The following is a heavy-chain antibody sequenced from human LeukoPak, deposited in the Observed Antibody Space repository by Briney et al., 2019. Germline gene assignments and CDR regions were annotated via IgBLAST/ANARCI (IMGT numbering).Heavy chain of an antibody. CDR1: GFTFSSYA. J-gene: IGHJ4*02. CDR3: ARVEGVVVPAAIDY. Sequence: GSLRLSCAASGFTFSSYAMSWIRQPPGKGLEWIGSIYHSGSTYYNPSLKSRVTISVDTSKNQFSLKLSSVTAADTAVYYCARVEGVVVPAAIDYWGQGTLVTVSS. D-gene: IGHD2-2*01. V-gene: IGHV4-38-2*01. CDR2: IYHSGST.